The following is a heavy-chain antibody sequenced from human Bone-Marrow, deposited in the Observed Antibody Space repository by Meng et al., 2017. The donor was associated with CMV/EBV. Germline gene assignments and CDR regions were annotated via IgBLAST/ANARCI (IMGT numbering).Heavy chain of an antibody. CDR1: GGSISSSSYY. J-gene: IGHJ3*02. CDR3: AREVRYCSSTSCLDAFDI. Sequence: SETLSLTCTVSGGSISSSSYYWSWIRQPPGKGLEWIGYIYYSGSTYYNPSLKSRVTISVDTSKNQFSLKLSSVTAADTAVYYCAREVRYCSSTSCLDAFDIWGQGTMVTVSS. CDR2: IYYSGST. D-gene: IGHD2-2*01. V-gene: IGHV4-30-4*08.